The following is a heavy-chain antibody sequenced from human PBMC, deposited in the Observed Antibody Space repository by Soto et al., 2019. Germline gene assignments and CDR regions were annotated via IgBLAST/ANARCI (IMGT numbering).Heavy chain of an antibody. D-gene: IGHD6-19*01. J-gene: IGHJ4*02. Sequence: QVQLVQSGVEVKKPGASVKVSCKASGYRFTSYGISWVRQAPGQGLEWMGGISVYNGNTNYTQKFQDRVTMTTDTSTSTAYMELRSLRSDDTAVYYCGRDPSLYSSGWYVDFWGPGTLVTVSS. CDR1: GYRFTSYG. V-gene: IGHV1-18*01. CDR2: ISVYNGNT. CDR3: GRDPSLYSSGWYVDF.